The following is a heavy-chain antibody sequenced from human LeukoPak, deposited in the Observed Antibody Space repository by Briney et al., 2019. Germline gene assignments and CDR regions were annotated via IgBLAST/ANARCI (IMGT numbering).Heavy chain of an antibody. CDR1: GFTFSSYA. V-gene: IGHV3-23*01. D-gene: IGHD4-17*01. CDR3: AKDHYGADDYFDY. Sequence: GGSLRLSCAASGFTFSSYAMSWVRQAPGKGLEWVSAICGSGGSKYYADSVKGQFTISIYNDKITLYLQMNSLRAEDTAIYYCAKDHYGADDYFDYWGQGTLVTVSS. J-gene: IGHJ4*02. CDR2: ICGSGGSK.